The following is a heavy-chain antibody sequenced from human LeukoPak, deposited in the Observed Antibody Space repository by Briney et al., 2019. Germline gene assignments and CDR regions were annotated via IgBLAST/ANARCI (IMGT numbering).Heavy chain of an antibody. D-gene: IGHD3-10*01. CDR1: GGSISSYY. CDR2: IYYSGST. Sequence: SETLSLTCTVSGGSISSYYWSWIRQSPGKGLEWIGYIYYSGSTNYNPSLKSRLTISVDTSKNQFSLRLSSVTAADTAVYYCARRARATVRGDYFDYWGQGNLVTVSS. V-gene: IGHV4-59*08. CDR3: ARRARATVRGDYFDY. J-gene: IGHJ4*02.